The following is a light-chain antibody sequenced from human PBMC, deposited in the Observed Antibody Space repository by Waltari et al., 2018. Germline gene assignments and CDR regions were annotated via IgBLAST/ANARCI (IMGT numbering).Light chain of an antibody. V-gene: IGLV1-47*01. CDR1: ISNLGSNY. CDR2: RNN. Sequence: QSVLTQPPSASETPGQRVIISCSGSISNLGSNYLYWYQQLPGTAPKLLIYRNNQRPSGVPDRFSGSKSGPSASLAISGLRSEDEGVYYCASWDESHYVFGSGTRVTVV. J-gene: IGLJ1*01. CDR3: ASWDESHYV.